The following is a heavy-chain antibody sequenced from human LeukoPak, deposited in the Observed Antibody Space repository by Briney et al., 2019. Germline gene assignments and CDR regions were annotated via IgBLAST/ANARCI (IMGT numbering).Heavy chain of an antibody. CDR1: GGTFSSYA. CDR2: IIPIFGTA. V-gene: IGHV1-69*05. J-gene: IGHJ4*02. D-gene: IGHD2-15*01. CDR3: ARERYRYCCGGSCYLPGY. Sequence: VASVKVSCKASGGTFSSYAISWVRQASGQGLEWMGRIIPIFGTANYAQKFQGRVTITTDESTSTAYMELSSLRSEDTAVYYCARERYRYCCGGSCYLPGYWGQGTLVTVSS.